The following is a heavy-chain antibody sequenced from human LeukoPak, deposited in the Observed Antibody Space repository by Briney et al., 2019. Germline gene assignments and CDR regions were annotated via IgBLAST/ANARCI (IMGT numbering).Heavy chain of an antibody. CDR2: INHSGST. V-gene: IGHV4-34*01. Sequence: SETLSLTCAVYGGSFSGYYWSWIRQPPGKGLEWIGEINHSGSTNYNPSLKSRVTISVDTSKNQFSLKLSSVTAADTAVYYCARSGPAYVWGSYRNWFDPWGQGTLVTVSS. J-gene: IGHJ5*02. CDR1: GGSFSGYY. D-gene: IGHD3-16*02. CDR3: ARSGPAYVWGSYRNWFDP.